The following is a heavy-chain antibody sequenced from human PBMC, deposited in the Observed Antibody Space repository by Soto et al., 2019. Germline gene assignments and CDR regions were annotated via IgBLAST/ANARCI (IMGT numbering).Heavy chain of an antibody. CDR1: GDGVSSNSAG. D-gene: IGHD3-22*01. Sequence: SQTLSLTCAISGDGVSSNSAGWNWFRQSPSRGLEWLGRTYYRSKWYNDYAVSVKSRITINPDTSKNQFSLQLNSVTPEDTAVYYCARAEYYHDSSGYYFWDYYYGMDVWGQGTTVTVSS. CDR3: ARAEYYHDSSGYYFWDYYYGMDV. V-gene: IGHV6-1*01. J-gene: IGHJ6*02. CDR2: TYYRSKWYN.